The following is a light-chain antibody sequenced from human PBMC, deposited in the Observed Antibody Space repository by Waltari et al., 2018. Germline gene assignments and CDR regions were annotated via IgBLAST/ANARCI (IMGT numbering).Light chain of an antibody. CDR1: ISDAGGYAY. CDR2: EVN. J-gene: IGLJ2*01. Sequence: QSALTQPPSASGSPGQSVTISCTGTISDAGGYAYAPWYQQHPGKAPKVMIYEVNKRPSGVPDRFSGSKSGSTASLTVSGLQADDEAAYYCSSYAGSNTVVFGGGTKLTVL. CDR3: SSYAGSNTVV. V-gene: IGLV2-8*01.